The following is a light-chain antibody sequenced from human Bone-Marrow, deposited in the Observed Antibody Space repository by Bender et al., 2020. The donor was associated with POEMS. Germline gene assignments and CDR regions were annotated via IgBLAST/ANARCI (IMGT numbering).Light chain of an antibody. CDR1: RIESKN. CDR3: QVWDSSTAL. V-gene: IGLV3-9*01. Sequence: YELTQPRSVSVALGQTARITCGGSRIESKNVHWYQQKPGQAPLLVIFRDTNRPSGIPERFSGSTSGNTATLTITRAQVGDEADYYCQVWDSSTALFGGGTTLT. CDR2: RDT. J-gene: IGLJ3*02.